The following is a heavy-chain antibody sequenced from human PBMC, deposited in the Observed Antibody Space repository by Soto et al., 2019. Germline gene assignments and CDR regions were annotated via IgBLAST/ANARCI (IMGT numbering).Heavy chain of an antibody. CDR3: ARRARPDFYYMVG. CDR1: GFTLSGYA. V-gene: IGHV3-64*01. CDR2: ISSNGVGT. D-gene: IGHD6-6*01. Sequence: EVQLAESGGGLAQPGVSLRLSCAASGFTLSGYAMVWVRQAPGKGLEYVSGISSNGVGTYYANSVQGRFTISRDNSKNTVYLQMGSLRPEDMAVYYCARRARPDFYYMVGWGQGPTVTVS. J-gene: IGHJ6*03.